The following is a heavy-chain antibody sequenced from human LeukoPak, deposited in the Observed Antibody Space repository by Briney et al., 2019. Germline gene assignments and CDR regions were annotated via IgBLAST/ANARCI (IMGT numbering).Heavy chain of an antibody. D-gene: IGHD1-1*01. CDR3: ARAALSTNDFDI. CDR2: INYSGST. V-gene: IGHV4-59*01. Sequence: SETLSLTCTVSGGSITNSYWNWIRQSPGKGLEWIGYINYSGSTNYNPSLKSRVTTSVDTSMNQFSLKLSSVTAADTAVYFCARAALSTNDFDIWGQGTMVTVSS. J-gene: IGHJ3*02. CDR1: GGSITNSY.